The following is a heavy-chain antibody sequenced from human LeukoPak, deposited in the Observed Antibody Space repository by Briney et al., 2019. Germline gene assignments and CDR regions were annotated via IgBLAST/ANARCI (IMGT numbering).Heavy chain of an antibody. Sequence: ASVKVSCKASGYTFFCYGITWVRQAPGQGLEWMGWISVYNGDTDYAQKFQGRLTVTTDTSTSTAYMELRSLRSDDTAVYYCASNTGSDSSGYTYWGQGTLVTVSS. V-gene: IGHV1-18*01. CDR3: ASNTGSDSSGYTY. CDR1: GYTFFCYG. D-gene: IGHD3-22*01. CDR2: ISVYNGDT. J-gene: IGHJ4*02.